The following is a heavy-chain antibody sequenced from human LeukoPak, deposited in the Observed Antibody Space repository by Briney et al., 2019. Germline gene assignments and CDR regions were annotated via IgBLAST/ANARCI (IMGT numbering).Heavy chain of an antibody. J-gene: IGHJ6*02. V-gene: IGHV3-21*01. CDR3: ARDKIAAAGTDYYYAMDV. D-gene: IGHD6-13*01. CDR1: RFTFSSYS. CDR2: ISSSSSYI. Sequence: GGSLRLSCAASRFTFSSYSMTWVRQAPGKGLEWVSSISSSSSYIYYADSVKGRFTISRDNAKNSLYLQMNSLRAEDTAVYYCARDKIAAAGTDYYYAMDVWGRGTTVTASS.